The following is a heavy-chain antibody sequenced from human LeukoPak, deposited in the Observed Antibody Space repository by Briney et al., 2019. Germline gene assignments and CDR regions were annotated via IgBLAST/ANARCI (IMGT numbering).Heavy chain of an antibody. D-gene: IGHD5-24*01. Sequence: SETLSLTCTVSGRSISSSSYYWGWIRQPPGKGLEWIGCIYYSGSTYYNPSLESRVTISVDTSKNQFSLKLSSVTAADTAVYYCARRDRDGYKSFDYWGQGTMVTVSS. CDR3: ARRDRDGYKSFDY. CDR1: GRSISSSSYY. V-gene: IGHV4-39*07. J-gene: IGHJ4*02. CDR2: IYYSGST.